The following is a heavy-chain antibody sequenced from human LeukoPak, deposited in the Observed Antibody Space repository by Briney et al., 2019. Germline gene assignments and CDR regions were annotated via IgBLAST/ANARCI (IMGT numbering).Heavy chain of an antibody. Sequence: PSETLSLTCTVSGGSITSRTYYWGWVRQAPGKGLEWVGSMYYSGSTYYDTSLKSRVTISVDTSKNQFSLKLSSVTASDTAVYYCARLFPYYYHYMDAWGKGTTVTVSS. D-gene: IGHD2-21*01. CDR3: ARLFPYYYHYMDA. CDR1: GGSITSRTYY. V-gene: IGHV4-39*07. J-gene: IGHJ6*03. CDR2: MYYSGST.